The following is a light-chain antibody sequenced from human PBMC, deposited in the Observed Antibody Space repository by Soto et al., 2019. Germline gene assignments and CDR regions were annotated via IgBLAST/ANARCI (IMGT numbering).Light chain of an antibody. CDR2: DVS. V-gene: IGLV2-14*01. CDR1: SSDVGGYNF. CDR3: SSYTSSITYV. J-gene: IGLJ1*01. Sequence: QSALTQPAPVSGSPGQSITISCTGNSSDVGGYNFVSWYQQHPGKAPKLMIYDVSNRPSGVSNRFSGSKSGNTASLTISGLQAEDEADYYCSSYTSSITYVFGTGTKLTVL.